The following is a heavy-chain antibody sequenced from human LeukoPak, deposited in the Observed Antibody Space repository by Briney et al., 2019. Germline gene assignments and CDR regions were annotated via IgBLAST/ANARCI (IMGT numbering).Heavy chain of an antibody. V-gene: IGHV3-30*02. D-gene: IGHD2-15*01. J-gene: IGHJ5*02. Sequence: PGGSLRLSCAASGFTFSSYGMHWVRQAPGKGLGWVAFIWYDGSDKKYADSVKGRFTISRDNSKNTLYLQMNSLRAEDTAVYYCAKGGVVHNWFDPWGQGTLVTVSS. CDR1: GFTFSSYG. CDR2: IWYDGSDK. CDR3: AKGGVVHNWFDP.